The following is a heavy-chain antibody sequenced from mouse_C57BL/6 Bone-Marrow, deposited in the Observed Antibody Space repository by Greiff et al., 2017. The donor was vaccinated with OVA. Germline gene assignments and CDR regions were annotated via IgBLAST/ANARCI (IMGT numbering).Heavy chain of an antibody. CDR2: IDPEGGGT. J-gene: IGHJ2*01. D-gene: IGHD2-4*01. CDR3: TSYEYDGGVFDY. CDR1: GFNIKDYY. V-gene: IGHV14-1*01. Sequence: VQLQQPGAELVRPGASVKLSCTASGFNIKDYYMHWVKQRPEQGLEWIGRIDPEGGGTEYAPKFQGKATMTADTSSNTAYLQLSSLTSEDTAVDYCTSYEYDGGVFDYWGQGTTLTVSS.